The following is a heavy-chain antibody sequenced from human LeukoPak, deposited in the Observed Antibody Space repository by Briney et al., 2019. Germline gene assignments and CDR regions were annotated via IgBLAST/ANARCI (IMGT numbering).Heavy chain of an antibody. J-gene: IGHJ3*02. Sequence: SETLSLTCAVSGDSVSSDGYYWTWIRQHPGKGLEWIGYISNSGTTSYSPSLKSRVSISVDTSNNQFSLRLSSVTAADTAVYYCARDVVVTSSPDAFDIWGQGTMVTDSS. V-gene: IGHV4-31*11. CDR3: ARDVVVTSSPDAFDI. CDR1: GDSVSSDGYY. CDR2: ISNSGTT. D-gene: IGHD2-21*02.